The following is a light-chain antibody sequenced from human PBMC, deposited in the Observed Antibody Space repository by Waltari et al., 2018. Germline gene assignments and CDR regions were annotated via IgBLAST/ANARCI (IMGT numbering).Light chain of an antibody. CDR1: ALDKQY. V-gene: IGLV3-25*03. CDR2: KDS. Sequence: SSELTQPPSLSVSPGRTAKITCSGEALDKQYTYWYQQKSGQAPVLLIYKDSERPSMIAERFSGASSGTTVTLTISGVQAEDEADYFCQSSDSSGTWVFGGGTKLTVL. J-gene: IGLJ3*02. CDR3: QSSDSSGTWV.